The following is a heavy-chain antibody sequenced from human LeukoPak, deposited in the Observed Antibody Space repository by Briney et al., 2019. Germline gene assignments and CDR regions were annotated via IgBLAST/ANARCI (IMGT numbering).Heavy chain of an antibody. Sequence: GGSLRLSCAASGFTFTTNAITGVRQAPGKALDGSSGISWNSGSIGYADSVKGRFTISRDNAKNSLYLQMNSLRAEDTALYYCAKDAYSSQNYFDCWGQGTLVTVSS. CDR1: GFTFTTNA. CDR2: ISWNSGSI. J-gene: IGHJ4*02. CDR3: AKDAYSSQNYFDC. V-gene: IGHV3-9*01. D-gene: IGHD5-18*01.